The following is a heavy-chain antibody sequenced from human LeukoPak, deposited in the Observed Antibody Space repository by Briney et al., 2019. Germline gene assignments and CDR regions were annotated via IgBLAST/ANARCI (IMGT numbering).Heavy chain of an antibody. CDR2: IYTSGST. CDR1: GGSISRYY. D-gene: IGHD4-17*01. Sequence: SETLSLTCTVSGGSISRYYWSWIRQPPGKGLEGIGYIYTSGSTTYNPSLKSRVTISVDTSKNQFSLKLSSVTAADTAVYYCARRGTVTTNGYYYYYMDVWGKGTTVTVSS. J-gene: IGHJ6*03. CDR3: ARRGTVTTNGYYYYYMDV. V-gene: IGHV4-4*09.